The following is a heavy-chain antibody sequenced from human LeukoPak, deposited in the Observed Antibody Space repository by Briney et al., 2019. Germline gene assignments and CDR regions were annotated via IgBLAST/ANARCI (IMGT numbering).Heavy chain of an antibody. D-gene: IGHD4-17*01. CDR1: GFTFSSYG. J-gene: IGHJ4*02. V-gene: IGHV3-33*01. CDR3: ARGEDGDYGFDY. CDR2: IWYDGSNK. Sequence: GRSLRLSCAASGFTFSSYGMHWVRQAPGKGLEWVAVIWYDGSNKYYADSVKGRFTISRDNSKNMLYLQMNSLRAEDTAVYYCARGEDGDYGFDYWGQGTLVTVSS.